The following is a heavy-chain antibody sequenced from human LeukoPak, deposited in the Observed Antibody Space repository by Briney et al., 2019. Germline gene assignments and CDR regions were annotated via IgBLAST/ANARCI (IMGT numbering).Heavy chain of an antibody. CDR3: ASRYGDALYYGMDV. CDR2: VSHSGFN. D-gene: IGHD4-17*01. V-gene: IGHV4-59*12. Sequence: SGTLSLTCTVSGGSISKDYWSWIRQPPGKGLEWVGYVSHSGFNKSNGDITVYNPSLKSRVTISVDTSKNQFSLKLSSVTAADTAVYYCASRYGDALYYGMDVWGQGTTVTVSS. CDR1: GGSISKDY. J-gene: IGHJ6*02.